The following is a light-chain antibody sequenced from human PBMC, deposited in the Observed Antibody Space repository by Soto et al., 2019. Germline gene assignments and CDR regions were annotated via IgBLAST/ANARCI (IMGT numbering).Light chain of an antibody. CDR1: QSISSY. Sequence: DIQMTPSPSPPSASVGDRVTITFRASQSISSYLNWYQQKPGKAPNVLIFGASSLQSGVPSRFSGSGSGTDFTLTISSLQPEDFATYYCQQSYSTPRTFGQGTKVDIK. V-gene: IGKV1-39*01. CDR2: GAS. CDR3: QQSYSTPRT. J-gene: IGKJ1*01.